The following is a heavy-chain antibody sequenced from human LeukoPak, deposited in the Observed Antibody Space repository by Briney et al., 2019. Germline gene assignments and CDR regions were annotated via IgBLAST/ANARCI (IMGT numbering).Heavy chain of an antibody. CDR2: ITRSSTTI. J-gene: IGHJ4*02. V-gene: IGHV3-48*01. Sequence: GGSLRLSCAASGFTFSSYSMNWVRQAPGKGLEWVSYITRSSTTIYYADSVKGRFTISRDNAKNSLYLQMNSLRAEDTAVYYCAREYYSSGWYFFDYWGQGTLVTVSS. CDR3: AREYYSSGWYFFDY. D-gene: IGHD6-19*01. CDR1: GFTFSSYS.